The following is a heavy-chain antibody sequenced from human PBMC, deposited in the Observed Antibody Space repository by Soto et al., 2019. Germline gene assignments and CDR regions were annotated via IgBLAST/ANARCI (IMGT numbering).Heavy chain of an antibody. D-gene: IGHD3-9*01. CDR3: ARVPYYDILTGYLPPDYYYYYMDV. CDR2: IYYSGST. V-gene: IGHV4-59*01. CDR1: GGSISSYY. J-gene: IGHJ6*03. Sequence: SETLSLTCTVSGGSISSYYWSWIRQPPGKGLEWIGYIYYSGSTNYNPSLKSRVTISVDTSKNQFSLKLSSVTAADTAVYYCARVPYYDILTGYLPPDYYYYYMDVWGKGTTVTSP.